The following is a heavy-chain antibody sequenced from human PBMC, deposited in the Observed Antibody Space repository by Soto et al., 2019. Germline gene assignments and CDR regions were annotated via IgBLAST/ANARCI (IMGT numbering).Heavy chain of an antibody. V-gene: IGHV4-30-2*01. Sequence: TLSLPCAVSGGSLSSGGYSWSWIRQPRGKGLEWIGYIYHSGSTYYNPSLKSRVNISVDRSKNKFSLKLSSVHAAETAVYSCARGMDREIVVDDAFDIWGQGTMCTVSS. CDR3: ARGMDREIVVDDAFDI. CDR1: GGSLSSGGYS. D-gene: IGHD3-22*01. J-gene: IGHJ3*02. CDR2: IYHSGST.